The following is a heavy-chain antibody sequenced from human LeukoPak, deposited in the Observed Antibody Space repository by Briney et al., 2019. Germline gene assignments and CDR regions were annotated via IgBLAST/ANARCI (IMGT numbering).Heavy chain of an antibody. J-gene: IGHJ4*02. CDR3: ARDVNLWFGELTPDY. CDR1: GYTFTGYY. Sequence: ASVKVSCKASGYTFTGYYMHWVRQAPGQGLEWMGWISPNSGGTNYAQKFQGRVTMTRDTSISTAYMELSRLRSDDTAVYYCARDVNLWFGELTPDYWGQGNLVTVSS. D-gene: IGHD3-10*01. V-gene: IGHV1-2*02. CDR2: ISPNSGGT.